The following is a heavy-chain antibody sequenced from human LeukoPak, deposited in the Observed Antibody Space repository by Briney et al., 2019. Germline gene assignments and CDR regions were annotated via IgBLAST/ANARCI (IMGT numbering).Heavy chain of an antibody. CDR3: AKGRQQLASLTWFDP. CDR1: GYSFSNYW. Sequence: GESLKISCKASGYSFSNYWIAWVRQMPGKGLEWMGILYPGDSDTRYSPSFQGQVTISADKSINTSYLQWSSLKASDTAIYYCAKGRQQLASLTWFDPWGQGTLVTVSS. D-gene: IGHD6-13*01. J-gene: IGHJ5*02. CDR2: LYPGDSDT. V-gene: IGHV5-51*01.